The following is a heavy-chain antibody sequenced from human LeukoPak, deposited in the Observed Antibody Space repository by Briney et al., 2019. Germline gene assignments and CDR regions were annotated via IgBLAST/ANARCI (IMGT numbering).Heavy chain of an antibody. Sequence: SETLSLTCAVYGGSFSGYYWSWIRQPPGKGLEWIGEINHSGSTNYNPSLKSRVTISVDTSKNQFSLKLSSVTAADTAVYYCARSSRYYYGSGSYDYWGQGTLVTVSS. CDR3: ARSSRYYYGSGSYDY. CDR2: INHSGST. CDR1: GGSFSGYY. V-gene: IGHV4-34*01. J-gene: IGHJ4*02. D-gene: IGHD3-10*01.